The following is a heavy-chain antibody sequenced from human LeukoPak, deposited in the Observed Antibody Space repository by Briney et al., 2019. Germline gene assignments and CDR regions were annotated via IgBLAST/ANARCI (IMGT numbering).Heavy chain of an antibody. V-gene: IGHV3-74*01. CDR1: GFTFSNFW. D-gene: IGHD3-10*01. Sequence: PGGPLRLSCAASGFTFSNFWMHWVRQAPGKGLVWVSGINDDGSATYYVDSVKGRFTISRDNAKNTLSLQMNSLRAEDTAVYYCASLTYGPDYWGQGTLVTVSS. J-gene: IGHJ4*02. CDR3: ASLTYGPDY. CDR2: INDDGSAT.